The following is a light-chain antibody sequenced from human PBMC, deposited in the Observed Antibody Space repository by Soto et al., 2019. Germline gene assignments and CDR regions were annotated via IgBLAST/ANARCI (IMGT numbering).Light chain of an antibody. CDR3: RQSAPSPRT. J-gene: IGKJ1*01. V-gene: IGKV3-20*01. CDR2: GAS. Sequence: EIVLTQSPGTLSLSPGERATLSCRASQTVGNNYLDWYQQKPGQAPRLLIYGASSRATVIPDRFSGSGSGTDFTLTISRLEPEDFAVYYCRQSAPSPRTFGQGPKVQLK. CDR1: QTVGNNY.